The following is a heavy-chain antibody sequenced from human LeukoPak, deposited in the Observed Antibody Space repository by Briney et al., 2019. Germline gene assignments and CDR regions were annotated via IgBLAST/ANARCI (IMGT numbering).Heavy chain of an antibody. D-gene: IGHD1/OR15-1a*01. Sequence: GASVKVSCKASGGTFSSYAISWVRQAPGQGLEWMGGIIPIFGTANYAQKFQGRVTITADKSTSTAYMELSSLRSEDTAVYYCARVNNWNMFHYYYMDVWGKGTTVTVSS. CDR3: ARVNNWNMFHYYYMDV. V-gene: IGHV1-69*06. CDR2: IIPIFGTA. J-gene: IGHJ6*03. CDR1: GGTFSSYA.